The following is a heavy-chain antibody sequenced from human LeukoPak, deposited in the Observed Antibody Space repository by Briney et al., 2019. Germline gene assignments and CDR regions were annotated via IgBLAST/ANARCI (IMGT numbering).Heavy chain of an antibody. J-gene: IGHJ5*02. CDR1: GFTFSSYA. CDR2: ISSSSSYI. Sequence: PGGSLRLSCAASGFTFSSYAMSWVRQAPGKGLEWVSSISSSSSYIYYADSVKGRFTISRDNAKNSLYLQMNSLRAEDTAVYYCTRETYFPSNWFDPWGQGTLVTVSS. D-gene: IGHD3-10*01. V-gene: IGHV3-21*01. CDR3: TRETYFPSNWFDP.